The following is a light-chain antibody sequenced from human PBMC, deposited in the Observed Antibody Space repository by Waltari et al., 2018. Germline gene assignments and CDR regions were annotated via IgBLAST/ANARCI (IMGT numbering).Light chain of an antibody. CDR2: SYE. CDR3: ASWDGRLNGWL. V-gene: IGLV1-44*01. Sequence: QSLLTQPPSASGAPGHRVTISCSGTSSNIGKNAVSWYQQLPGAAPKLLIYSYEQRPSGVPDRFSGSRSGTSASLAISWLQSEDEADYYCASWDGRLNGWLFGGGTRLTVL. J-gene: IGLJ3*02. CDR1: SSNIGKNA.